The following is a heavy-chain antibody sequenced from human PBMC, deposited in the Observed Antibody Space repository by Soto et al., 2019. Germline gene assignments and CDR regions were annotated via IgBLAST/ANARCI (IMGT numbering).Heavy chain of an antibody. CDR3: VQSRCGGDCLQSYSSHSYYGLDV. J-gene: IGHJ6*02. D-gene: IGHD2-21*02. Sequence: QITLKESGPTLVKPTQTLTLPCTFSGLSLSTTGVGVGWIRQPPGKALEWLALIYWDDDKRYSPSLKSRLTITKDPSKNQVVLTMTNMDPVDTATYYCVQSRCGGDCLQSYSSHSYYGLDVWGQGTTVTVSS. CDR1: GLSLSTTGVG. V-gene: IGHV2-5*02. CDR2: IYWDDDK.